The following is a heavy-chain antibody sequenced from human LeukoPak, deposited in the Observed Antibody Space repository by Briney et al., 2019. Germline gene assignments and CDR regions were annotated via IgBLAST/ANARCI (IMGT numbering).Heavy chain of an antibody. CDR3: ARDQARITIFGVVIIPSYYFDY. D-gene: IGHD3-3*01. CDR1: GFTFSSYA. V-gene: IGHV3-30*04. Sequence: PGGSLRLSCAASGFTFSSYAMHWVRQAPGKGLEWVAVMSYDGSNKYYADSVKGRFTISRDNSKNTLYLQMNSLRAEDTAVYYCARDQARITIFGVVIIPSYYFDYWGQGTLVTVSS. J-gene: IGHJ4*02. CDR2: MSYDGSNK.